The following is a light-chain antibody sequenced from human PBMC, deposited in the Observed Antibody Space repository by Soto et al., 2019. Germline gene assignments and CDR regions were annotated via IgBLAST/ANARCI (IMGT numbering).Light chain of an antibody. J-gene: IGLJ2*01. CDR3: CSYAGSSTLV. V-gene: IGLV2-23*02. CDR2: EVN. Sequence: QSALTQSASVSGSPGQSITISCTGTSSNVGTYNLVSWYQQHPGKAPKLMIYEVNKRPSGVSNRFSGSRSGNTASLTISGLQAEDEADYYCCSYAGSSTLVFGGGTKLTV. CDR1: SSNVGTYNL.